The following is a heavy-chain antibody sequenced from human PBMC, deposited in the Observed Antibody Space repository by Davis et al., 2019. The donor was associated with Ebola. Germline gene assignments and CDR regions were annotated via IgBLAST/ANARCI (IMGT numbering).Heavy chain of an antibody. CDR1: GYTFTGYY. V-gene: IGHV1-2*02. D-gene: IGHD3-3*01. Sequence: ASVKVSCKASGYTFTGYYMHWVRQAPGQGLEWMGWINPNSGGTNYAQKFQGRVTMTRDTSISTAYMELSRLRSDDTAVYYCARGTPVLRFLEWLASAHYYYYGMDVWGQGTTVTVSS. J-gene: IGHJ6*02. CDR2: INPNSGGT. CDR3: ARGTPVLRFLEWLASAHYYYYGMDV.